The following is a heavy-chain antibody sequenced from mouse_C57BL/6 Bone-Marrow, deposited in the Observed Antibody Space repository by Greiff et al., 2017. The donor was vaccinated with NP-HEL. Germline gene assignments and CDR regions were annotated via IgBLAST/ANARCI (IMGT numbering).Heavy chain of an antibody. D-gene: IGHD1-1*01. CDR1: GYTFTSYW. J-gene: IGHJ2*01. Sequence: QVQLQQPGAELVRPGTSVKLSCKASGYTFTSYWMHWVKQRPGQGLEWIGVIDPSDSYTNYNQKFKGKATLTVDTSSSTAYMQLSSLTSEDSAVYYCARKTIYYYGSSYGLDYWGQGTTLTGSS. CDR2: IDPSDSYT. CDR3: ARKTIYYYGSSYGLDY. V-gene: IGHV1-59*01.